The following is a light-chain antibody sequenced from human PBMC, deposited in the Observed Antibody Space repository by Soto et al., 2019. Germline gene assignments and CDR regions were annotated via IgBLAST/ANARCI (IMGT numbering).Light chain of an antibody. CDR1: QSISSW. Sequence: DIQMTESPSTLSASVGDRVTITCRASQSISSWLAWYQQKPGKAPKLLIYKASSLESGVPSRFSGSGSGTEFTLTISSLQPDDFATYYCQQYDNLPLTFGGGTEVDIK. J-gene: IGKJ4*01. CDR3: QQYDNLPLT. CDR2: KAS. V-gene: IGKV1-5*03.